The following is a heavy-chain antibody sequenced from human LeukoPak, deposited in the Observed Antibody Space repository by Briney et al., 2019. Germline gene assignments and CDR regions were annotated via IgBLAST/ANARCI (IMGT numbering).Heavy chain of an antibody. D-gene: IGHD3-9*01. Sequence: GGSLRLSCAASGFTFSSYWMSWVRQAPGKGLEWVANIKKDGTEKKYVDSVKGRFTISRDNAKNSLYLQMNSLRAEDTALYYCAREDILTGYYSYYYYYYMDVWGKGTTVTVSS. CDR2: IKKDGTEK. CDR3: AREDILTGYYSYYYYYYMDV. J-gene: IGHJ6*03. CDR1: GFTFSSYW. V-gene: IGHV3-7*03.